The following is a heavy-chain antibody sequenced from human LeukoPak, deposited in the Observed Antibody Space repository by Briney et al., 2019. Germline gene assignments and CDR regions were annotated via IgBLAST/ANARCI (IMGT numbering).Heavy chain of an antibody. V-gene: IGHV4-4*08. CDR1: AVSISRHF. J-gene: IGHJ3*02. D-gene: IGHD3-10*01. CDR3: AREFWNYRSGNLQAFDI. Sequence: PSETLSLTCNFSAVSISRHFWSWIRQTPKKGLEWLGYVFSSGSTNYNPSLKSRITISLGTSKHQFSLRLSSVTAADTAVYYCAREFWNYRSGNLQAFDIWGQGTMVTVSS. CDR2: VFSSGST.